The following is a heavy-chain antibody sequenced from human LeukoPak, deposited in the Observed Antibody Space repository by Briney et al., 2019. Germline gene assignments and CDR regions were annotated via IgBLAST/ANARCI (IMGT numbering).Heavy chain of an antibody. CDR2: IYYSGST. CDR3: ARLRRYCSSTSCYRRQAFGI. CDR1: GGSISSYY. Sequence: SETLSLTCTVSGGSISSYYWSWIRQPPGKGLEWIGYIYYSGSTNYNPSLKSRVTISVDTSKNQFSLKLSSVTAADTAVYYCARLRRYCSSTSCYRRQAFGIWGQGTMVTVSS. J-gene: IGHJ3*02. D-gene: IGHD2-2*01. V-gene: IGHV4-59*08.